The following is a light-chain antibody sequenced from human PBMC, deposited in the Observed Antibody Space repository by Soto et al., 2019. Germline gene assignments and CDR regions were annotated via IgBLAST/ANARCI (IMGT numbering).Light chain of an antibody. J-gene: IGLJ1*01. CDR2: QVN. CDR1: SSDVGGYNY. CDR3: SSYAGSSNV. Sequence: QSVLTQPPSASGSPGQSAAISCTGTSSDVGGYNYVSWYQRHPGKAPKLMIYQVNKRPSGVPDRFSGSKSGNTASLTVSGLQAEDEADYYCSSYAGSSNVFGTGTKVTVL. V-gene: IGLV2-8*01.